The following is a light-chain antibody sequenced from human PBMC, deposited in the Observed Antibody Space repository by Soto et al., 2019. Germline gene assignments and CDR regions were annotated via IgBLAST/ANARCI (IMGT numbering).Light chain of an antibody. CDR1: QGISSY. CDR3: QQLNSYPFS. CDR2: AAS. V-gene: IGKV1-9*01. J-gene: IGKJ4*01. Sequence: DIQLTQSPSFLSASVGDRVTITCRASQGISSYLAWYQQKPGKAPKLLIYAASTLQSGVPSRFGGSGSGTEFTLTISSLQPEDFATYYCQQLNSYPFSFGGATKVDIK.